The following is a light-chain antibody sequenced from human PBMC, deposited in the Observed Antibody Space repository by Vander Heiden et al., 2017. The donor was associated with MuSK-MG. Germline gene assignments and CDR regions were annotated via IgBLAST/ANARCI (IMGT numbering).Light chain of an antibody. CDR1: ENVNYN. CDR2: GGS. V-gene: IGKV3-15*01. Sequence: EILITHSPAPLSVSPGERVTLSCRTSENVNYNLAWYQQKPGQAPRLLIFGGSTRATDTPARFSGYGFGTEFTLSISSLQSEDFAIYYCQQDNNWPLTFGGGTKVEIK. J-gene: IGKJ4*01. CDR3: QQDNNWPLT.